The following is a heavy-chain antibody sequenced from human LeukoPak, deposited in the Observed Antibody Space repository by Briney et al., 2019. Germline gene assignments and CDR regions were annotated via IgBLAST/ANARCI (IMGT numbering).Heavy chain of an antibody. V-gene: IGHV3-33*01. Sequence: GRSLRLSCAASGFTFSSYGMHWVRQAPGKGLEWVAVIWYDGSNKYYADSVKGRFTISRDNSKNTLYLQMNSLRAEDTAVYYSAREGPGMSSDYWGQGTLVTVSS. J-gene: IGHJ4*02. CDR2: IWYDGSNK. D-gene: IGHD6-13*01. CDR1: GFTFSSYG. CDR3: AREGPGMSSDY.